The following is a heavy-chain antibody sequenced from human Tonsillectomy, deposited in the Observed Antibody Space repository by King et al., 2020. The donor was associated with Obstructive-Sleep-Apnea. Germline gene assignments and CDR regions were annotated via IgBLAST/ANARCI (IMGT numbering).Heavy chain of an antibody. CDR3: AREREATSHFDY. D-gene: IGHD5-24*01. CDR1: VGSINSGGYY. Sequence: VQLQESGPGLVKPSQTLSLTCTVSVGSINSGGYYWTWIRQHPGKGLEWIGYISYIGRTSYNPSLKSRVTISVDASKNQFSLKLTSVTAADTAVYYCAREREATSHFDYWGQGTLVTVSS. CDR2: ISYIGRT. V-gene: IGHV4-31*03. J-gene: IGHJ4*02.